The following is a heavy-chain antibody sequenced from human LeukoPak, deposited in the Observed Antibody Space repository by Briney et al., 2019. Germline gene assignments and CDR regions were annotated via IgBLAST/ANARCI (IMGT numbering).Heavy chain of an antibody. CDR1: GFTFSSYA. Sequence: GGFLRLSCAASGFTFSSYAMSWVRQAPGKGLEWVSAISGSGGSTYYADSVKGRFTISRDNSKNTLYLQMNSLRAEDTAVYYCAKDGYCSGGSCYKGDYWGQGTLVTVSS. CDR2: ISGSGGST. V-gene: IGHV3-23*01. D-gene: IGHD2-15*01. J-gene: IGHJ4*02. CDR3: AKDGYCSGGSCYKGDY.